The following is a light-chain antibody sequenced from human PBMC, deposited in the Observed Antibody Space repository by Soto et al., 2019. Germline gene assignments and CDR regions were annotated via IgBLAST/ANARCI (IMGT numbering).Light chain of an antibody. CDR2: DSS. J-gene: IGKJ1*01. CDR3: QHYHSSPWT. V-gene: IGKV3-20*01. Sequence: ESVLNQYATTLALSSGERPNLSCRVSRILSSKVLAWYQQKPGQPPRVLIHDSSTRATGYTDRFSGSGSRTDFTLTIIRLEPDDFAVYYCQHYHSSPWTLGQGTKLDI. CDR1: RILSSKV.